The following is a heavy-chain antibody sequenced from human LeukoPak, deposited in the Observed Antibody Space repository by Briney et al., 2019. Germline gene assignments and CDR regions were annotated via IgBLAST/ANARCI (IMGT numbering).Heavy chain of an antibody. J-gene: IGHJ4*02. Sequence: ASVTVSFTASGYTFTSYYMHWVRQAPGQGLEWMGIINPSGGSTSYAQKFQGRVTMTRDTSTSTVYMELSSLRSVDTAVYYCARGGVGAAYDSSGYYHFDYWSQGTLVTVSS. CDR1: GYTFTSYY. V-gene: IGHV1-46*01. D-gene: IGHD3-22*01. CDR2: INPSGGST. CDR3: ARGGVGAAYDSSGYYHFDY.